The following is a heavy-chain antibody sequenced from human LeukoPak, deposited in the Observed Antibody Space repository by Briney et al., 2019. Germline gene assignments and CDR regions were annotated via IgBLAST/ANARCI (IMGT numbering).Heavy chain of an antibody. V-gene: IGHV4-39*01. Sequence: SDTLSLPCTVSGGSISSSGYYGGWIRQPPGKGLEWIGSIYYTGSTYYHPSLKSRFTISVETSKTQFSLKLSSVTAADTAVYYCARHPQRTLGVTTSGPYYYSMDVWGQGTTVTVSS. CDR3: ARHPQRTLGVTTSGPYYYSMDV. D-gene: IGHD2-21*02. J-gene: IGHJ6*02. CDR1: GGSISSSGYY. CDR2: IYYTGST.